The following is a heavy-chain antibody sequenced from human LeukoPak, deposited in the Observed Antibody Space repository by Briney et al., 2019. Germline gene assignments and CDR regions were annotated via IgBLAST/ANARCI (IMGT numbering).Heavy chain of an antibody. CDR3: AKDRVPYYDSSGYYSY. D-gene: IGHD3-22*01. V-gene: IGHV3-64*02. CDR2: ISSNGGST. CDR1: GFTFSSYA. Sequence: GGSLRLSCAASGFTFSSYAMHWVRQAPGKGLEYVPAISSNGGSTYYADSVKGRFTISRDNSKNTLYLQMNSLRAEDTAVYYCAKDRVPYYDSSGYYSYWGQGTLVTVSS. J-gene: IGHJ4*02.